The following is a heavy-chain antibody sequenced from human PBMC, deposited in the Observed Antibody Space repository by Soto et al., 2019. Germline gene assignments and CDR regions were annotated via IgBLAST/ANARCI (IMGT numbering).Heavy chain of an antibody. Sequence: PGGSLRLSCAASGFTFSSYAMSWVRQAPGKGLEWVSAISGSGGSTYYADSVKGRFTISRDNSKNTLYLQMNSLRAEDTAVYYCAKDGLRASPSYNWFDPWGQGTLVTVSS. J-gene: IGHJ5*02. V-gene: IGHV3-23*01. D-gene: IGHD5-12*01. CDR2: ISGSGGST. CDR1: GFTFSSYA. CDR3: AKDGLRASPSYNWFDP.